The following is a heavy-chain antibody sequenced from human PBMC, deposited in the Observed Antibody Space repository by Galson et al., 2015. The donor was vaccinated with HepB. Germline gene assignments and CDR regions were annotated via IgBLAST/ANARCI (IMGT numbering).Heavy chain of an antibody. CDR1: GGTFSSYA. D-gene: IGHD3-9*01. J-gene: IGHJ3*02. CDR3: ARDPPVGYYDILTGFSFAFDI. V-gene: IGHV1-69*10. Sequence: SVKVSCKASGGTFSSYAISWVRQAPGQGLEWMGGIIPILGIANYAQKFQGRVTITADKSTSTAYMELSSLRSEDTAVYYCARDPPVGYYDILTGFSFAFDIWGQGTMVTVSS. CDR2: IIPILGIA.